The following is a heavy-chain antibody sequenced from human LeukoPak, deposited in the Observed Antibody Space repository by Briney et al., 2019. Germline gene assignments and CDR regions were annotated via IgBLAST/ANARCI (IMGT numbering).Heavy chain of an antibody. V-gene: IGHV4-61*09. CDR1: GVSISSGSYY. J-gene: IGHJ4*02. CDR2: IYRSGST. CDR3: ARHLRDTAMVPFDY. D-gene: IGHD5-18*01. Sequence: SETLSLTCTVSGVSISSGSYYWSWIRQPAGKRLEWIGHIYRSGSTNYNPSLKSRVTISVDTSKNQFSLKLSSVTAADTAVYYCARHLRDTAMVPFDYWGQGTLVTVSS.